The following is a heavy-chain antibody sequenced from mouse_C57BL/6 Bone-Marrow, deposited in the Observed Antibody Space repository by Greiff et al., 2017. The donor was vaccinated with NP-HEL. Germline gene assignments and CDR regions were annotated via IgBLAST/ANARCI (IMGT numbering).Heavy chain of an antibody. CDR3: AREGRWLRRGYWYFDV. J-gene: IGHJ1*03. Sequence: VQLQQSGTELVKPGTSVKLSCKSSGYTFTSYWMHWVKQRPGQGLEWIGNINPSNGGTNYNEKFKSKATLTVDKSSSTAYMQLSSLTSDDSAVYYCAREGRWLRRGYWYFDVWETGTTVTVSS. D-gene: IGHD2-2*01. CDR1: GYTFTSYW. V-gene: IGHV1-53*01. CDR2: INPSNGGT.